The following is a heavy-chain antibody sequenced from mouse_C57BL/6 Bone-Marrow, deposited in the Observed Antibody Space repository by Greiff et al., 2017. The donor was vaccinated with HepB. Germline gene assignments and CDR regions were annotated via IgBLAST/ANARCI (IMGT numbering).Heavy chain of an antibody. V-gene: IGHV1-81*01. CDR1: GYTFTSYG. J-gene: IGHJ3*01. Sequence: VQGVESGAELARPGASVKLSCKASGYTFTSYGISWVKQRTGQGLEWIGEIYPRSGNTYYNEKFKGKATLTADKSSSTAYMELRSLTSEDSAVYFCARLGYYGSSSFAYWGQGTLVTVSA. CDR3: ARLGYYGSSSFAY. CDR2: IYPRSGNT. D-gene: IGHD1-1*01.